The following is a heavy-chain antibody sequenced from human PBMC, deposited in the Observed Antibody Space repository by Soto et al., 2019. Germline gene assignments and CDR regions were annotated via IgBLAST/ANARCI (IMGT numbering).Heavy chain of an antibody. V-gene: IGHV1-69*08. Sequence: QVQLVQSGAEVKKPGSSVKVSCKASGGTFSSYTISWVRQAPGQGLEWMGRIIPSLGIANYAQKFQGRVTITSDKSTSTAYMELSSLRSEDTAVYYCGREVPAAPTYAIGYYYYGMDVWGQGTTVTVSS. CDR3: GREVPAAPTYAIGYYYYGMDV. D-gene: IGHD2-2*01. CDR1: GGTFSSYT. J-gene: IGHJ6*02. CDR2: IIPSLGIA.